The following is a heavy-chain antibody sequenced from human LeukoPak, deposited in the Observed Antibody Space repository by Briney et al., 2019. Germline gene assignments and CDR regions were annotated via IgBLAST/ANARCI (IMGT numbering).Heavy chain of an antibody. D-gene: IGHD4-11*01. CDR3: ARYSNHVDYFDS. J-gene: IGHJ4*02. CDR1: GDSVSSHY. CDR2: VYYTGTS. Sequence: KTSETLSLTCTVSGDSVSSHYWSWIRQPPGKGLEWIACVYYTGTSNYNPSLKSRVTISIDTSKNQFSLKLISVTAADTAVYYCARYSNHVDYFDSWGQGTLVTVSS. V-gene: IGHV4-59*02.